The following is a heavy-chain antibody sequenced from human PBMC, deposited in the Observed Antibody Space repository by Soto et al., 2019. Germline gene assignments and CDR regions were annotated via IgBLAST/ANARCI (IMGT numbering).Heavy chain of an antibody. CDR1: GGTFSSYA. CDR3: ARAYCGGDCYPHANSFDP. V-gene: IGHV1-69*12. Sequence: QVQLVQSGAEVKKPGSSVKVSCKASGGTFSSYAISWVRQAPGQGLEWMGGIIPIFGTANYAQKVQGRVTINADESTSTAYMELSSLRSEDQSVYYCARAYCGGDCYPHANSFDPWGQGTLVTVSS. CDR2: IIPIFGTA. D-gene: IGHD2-21*02. J-gene: IGHJ5*02.